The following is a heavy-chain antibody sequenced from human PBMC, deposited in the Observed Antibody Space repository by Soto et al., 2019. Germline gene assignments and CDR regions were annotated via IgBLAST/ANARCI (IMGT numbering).Heavy chain of an antibody. V-gene: IGHV4-59*08. J-gene: IGHJ3*02. CDR3: ARRYGDGFDI. Sequence: SETQCLTWPVSGGSISSYYGSWIRQPPGKGLEWIGYIYYSGSTNYNPSLKSRVTISVDTSKNQFSLKLSSVTAADTAVYYCARRYGDGFDIWGQGTMVTVSS. CDR1: GGSISSYY. D-gene: IGHD1-20*01. CDR2: IYYSGST.